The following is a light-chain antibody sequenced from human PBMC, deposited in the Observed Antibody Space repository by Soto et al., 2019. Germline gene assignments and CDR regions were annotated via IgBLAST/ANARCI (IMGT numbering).Light chain of an antibody. CDR1: QSVSSSY. J-gene: IGKJ1*01. V-gene: IGKV3-20*01. CDR2: GAS. Sequence: EIVLTQSPGTLSLSPGERATLSCRASQSVSSSYLAWYQQKPGQPPRLLMNGASTRATGLPDRFSGSGSGTDFTLTISRLEPEDFAVYYCQQYGRSPWTFGQGTKVEIK. CDR3: QQYGRSPWT.